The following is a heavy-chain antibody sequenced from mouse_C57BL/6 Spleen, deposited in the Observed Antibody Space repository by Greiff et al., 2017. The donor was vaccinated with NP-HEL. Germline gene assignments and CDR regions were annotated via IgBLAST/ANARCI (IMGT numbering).Heavy chain of an antibody. J-gene: IGHJ2*01. Sequence: QVQLQQSGPELVKPGASVKISCKASGYSFTSYYIHWVKQRPGQGLEWIGWIYPGSGNTKYNEKFKGKATLTADTSSSTAYMQLSSLTSEDSAVYYCARWGYYGSSYVFDYWGQGTTLTVSS. CDR3: ARWGYYGSSYVFDY. V-gene: IGHV1-66*01. CDR1: GYSFTSYY. CDR2: IYPGSGNT. D-gene: IGHD1-1*01.